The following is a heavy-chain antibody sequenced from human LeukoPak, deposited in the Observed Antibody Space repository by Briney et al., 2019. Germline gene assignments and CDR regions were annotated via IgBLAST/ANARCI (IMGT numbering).Heavy chain of an antibody. Sequence: GGSLRLSCAASGFTFSSYAMSWVRQAPGKGLEWVSAISGSGGSTYYADSVKGRFTISRDNAKNSVYLQMNSLRAEDTAVYYCARDSTYYYDSGSSGPHYFDNWGQGTLVTVSS. V-gene: IGHV3-23*01. CDR3: ARDSTYYYDSGSSGPHYFDN. CDR1: GFTFSSYA. J-gene: IGHJ4*02. CDR2: ISGSGGST. D-gene: IGHD3-10*01.